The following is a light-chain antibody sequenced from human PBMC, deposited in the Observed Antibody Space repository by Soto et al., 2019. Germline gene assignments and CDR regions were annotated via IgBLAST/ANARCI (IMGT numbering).Light chain of an antibody. CDR1: QTISSY. CDR2: HAS. CDR3: QQYNTYLS. Sequence: DIQMTQSPSSLSASVGDGVTITCRASQTISSYLNWYQQKPGRAPTLLIYHASTLESGVPSRFSGSGSGTEFTLTISSLQPDDVATYYCQQYNTYLSFGQGTKV. V-gene: IGKV1-5*01. J-gene: IGKJ1*01.